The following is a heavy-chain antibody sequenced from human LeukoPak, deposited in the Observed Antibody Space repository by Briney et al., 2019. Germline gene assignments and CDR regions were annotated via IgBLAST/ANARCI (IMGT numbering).Heavy chain of an antibody. CDR1: GFTFSDYY. CDR3: ARISRSRNYFDY. V-gene: IGHV3-11*01. Sequence: PGGSLRLSCAASGFTFSDYYMSWIRQAPGKGLEGVSYISSSGSTIYYADSVKGRFTISRDNAKNSLYLQMNSLRAEDTAVHYCARISRSRNYFDYWGQGTLVTVSS. J-gene: IGHJ4*02. D-gene: IGHD1-26*01. CDR2: ISSSGSTI.